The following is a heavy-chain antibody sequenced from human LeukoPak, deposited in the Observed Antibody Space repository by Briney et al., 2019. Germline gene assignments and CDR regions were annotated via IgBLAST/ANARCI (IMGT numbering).Heavy chain of an antibody. CDR2: IKQDGSEK. Sequence: PGGSLRLSCAASGFTFNSYWMTWVRLAPGKGLEWVANIKQDGSEKYYVDSVKGRFTISRDNAKNSLYLQMNSLRAEDTAVYYCVRAIGAAGSYWGQGTLVTVSS. V-gene: IGHV3-7*03. CDR1: GFTFNSYW. J-gene: IGHJ4*02. CDR3: VRAIGAAGSY. D-gene: IGHD6-13*01.